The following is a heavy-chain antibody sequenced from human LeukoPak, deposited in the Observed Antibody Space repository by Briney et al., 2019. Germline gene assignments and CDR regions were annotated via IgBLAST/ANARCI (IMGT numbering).Heavy chain of an antibody. J-gene: IGHJ4*02. V-gene: IGHV3-23*01. D-gene: IGHD6-19*01. Sequence: PGGSLRLSCAASGFTFTSYAMSWVRQAPGKGLEWVSAVSGSGGSTNYADSVKGRFTISRDNSKNTLYLQMNTLRAEDTAVYYCAKPTHNSGWYYFDSWGQGTLVTVSS. CDR2: VSGSGGST. CDR1: GFTFTSYA. CDR3: AKPTHNSGWYYFDS.